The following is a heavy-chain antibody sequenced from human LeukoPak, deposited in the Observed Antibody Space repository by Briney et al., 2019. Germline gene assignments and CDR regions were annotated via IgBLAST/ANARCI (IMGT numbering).Heavy chain of an antibody. J-gene: IGHJ6*03. Sequence: GASVKVSCKASGYTFTSYDINWVRQATGQGLEWMGWMNPNSGNTGYAQKFQGRVTITRNTSISTAYMELSSLRSEDTAVYYCARGPGVGATRNYYYYMDVWGKGTTVTVSS. V-gene: IGHV1-8*03. D-gene: IGHD1-26*01. CDR1: GYTFTSYD. CDR3: ARGPGVGATRNYYYYMDV. CDR2: MNPNSGNT.